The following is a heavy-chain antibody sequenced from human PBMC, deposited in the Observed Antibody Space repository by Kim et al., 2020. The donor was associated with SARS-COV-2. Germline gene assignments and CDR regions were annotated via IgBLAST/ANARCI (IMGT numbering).Heavy chain of an antibody. J-gene: IGHJ4*02. CDR3: AKEPSKWERPNYFDY. Sequence: DSVKGRFTISRDNSKNTLYLQMNSLSAEDTAVYYCAKEPSKWERPNYFDYWGQGTLVTVSS. V-gene: IGHV3-23*01. D-gene: IGHD1-26*01.